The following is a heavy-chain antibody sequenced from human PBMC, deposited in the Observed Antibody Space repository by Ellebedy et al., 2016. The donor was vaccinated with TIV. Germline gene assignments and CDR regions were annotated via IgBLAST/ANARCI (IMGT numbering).Heavy chain of an antibody. CDR2: IYPYNGGT. CDR1: GYTLTGYH. Sequence: ASVKVSCKASGYTLTGYHIHWVRQAPGQGLEWMGWIYPYNGGTNYAQNFQGRVTMTRDTSTSTAYMELRSLRSDDTAVYYCARGPRSSPATIDYWGQGTLVTVSS. CDR3: ARGPRSSPATIDY. V-gene: IGHV1-2*02. D-gene: IGHD6-13*01. J-gene: IGHJ4*02.